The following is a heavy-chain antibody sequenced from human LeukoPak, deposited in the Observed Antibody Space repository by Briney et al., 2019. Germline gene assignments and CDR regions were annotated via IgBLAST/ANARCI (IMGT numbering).Heavy chain of an antibody. Sequence: PGGSLRLSCAASGFTFSSYEMNWVRQAPGKGLEWVSYISSSGSTIKYAESVKGRFTISRDNAKNSLYLQMNSLRAEDTAVYYCARDGSVHGDFTQGFDYWGQGTLVTVSS. V-gene: IGHV3-48*03. D-gene: IGHD4-17*01. CDR3: ARDGSVHGDFTQGFDY. CDR1: GFTFSSYE. CDR2: ISSSGSTI. J-gene: IGHJ4*02.